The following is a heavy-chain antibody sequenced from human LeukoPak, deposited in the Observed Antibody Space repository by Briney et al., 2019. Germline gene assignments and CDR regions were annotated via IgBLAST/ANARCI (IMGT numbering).Heavy chain of an antibody. J-gene: IGHJ5*02. V-gene: IGHV4-59*01. D-gene: IGHD6-19*01. CDR1: GGSISSYY. Sequence: SETLSLTCTVSGGSISSYYWSWIRQPPGKGLEWIGYIYYSGSTNYNPSLKSRVTITVDTSKNQFSLKLSSVTAADTAVYYCARVSGSGWWVDPWGQGTLVTVSS. CDR3: ARVSGSGWWVDP. CDR2: IYYSGST.